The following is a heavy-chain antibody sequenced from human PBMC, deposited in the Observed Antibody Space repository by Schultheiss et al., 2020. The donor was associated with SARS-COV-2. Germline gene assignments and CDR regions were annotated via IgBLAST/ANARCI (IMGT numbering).Heavy chain of an antibody. CDR2: IYHSGST. V-gene: IGHV4-4*02. D-gene: IGHD1-26*01. CDR1: GFTFNSYTM. CDR3: ARVFSDYGGMDV. Sequence: GSLRLSCAASGFTFNSYTMNWVRQAPGKGLEWIGYIYHSGSTNYNPSLKSRVTISVDKSKNQFSLKLSSVTAADTAVYYCARVFSDYGGMDVWGQGTTVTVSS. J-gene: IGHJ6*02.